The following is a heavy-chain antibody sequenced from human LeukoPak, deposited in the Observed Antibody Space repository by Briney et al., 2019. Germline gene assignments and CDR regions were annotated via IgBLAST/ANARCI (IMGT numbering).Heavy chain of an antibody. CDR1: GFPFSSYW. CDR2: INSGGSGT. V-gene: IGHV3-74*01. CDR3: ATSLGPLTEY. J-gene: IGHJ4*02. Sequence: GGSLRLSCAASGFPFSSYWMHWVRQTAGKGLVWVSRINSGGSGTSYADSVEGRFTISRDNAKNILYLQMNSLRAEDTALYYCATSLGPLTEYWGQGPLVTVSS. D-gene: IGHD7-27*01.